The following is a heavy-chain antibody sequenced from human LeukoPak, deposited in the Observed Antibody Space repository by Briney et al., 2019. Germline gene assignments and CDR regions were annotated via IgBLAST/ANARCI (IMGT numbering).Heavy chain of an antibody. J-gene: IGHJ4*02. Sequence: PSQTLSLTCTVSTRSTSSYYWGWIRQPAGKGLEWIGYIYYSGSTNYNPSLKSRVTISVDTCKNQFSLKLSSVTAADTAVYYCARVAGGNSGIDYWGEGTLVTASS. CDR2: IYYSGST. CDR1: TRSTSSYY. CDR3: ARVAGGNSGIDY. V-gene: IGHV4-59*01. D-gene: IGHD4-23*01.